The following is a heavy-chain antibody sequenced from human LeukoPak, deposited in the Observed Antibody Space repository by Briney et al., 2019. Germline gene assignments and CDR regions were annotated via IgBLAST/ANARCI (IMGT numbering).Heavy chain of an antibody. CDR1: GASISSGGYY. D-gene: IGHD5-24*01. CDR3: ARVRDGYNYLDY. CDR2: IYYSGST. Sequence: PSQTLSLTCTVSGASISSGGYYWSWIRQHPGKGLEWIGYIYYSGSTYYNPSLKSRVTISVDTSKNQFSLKLSSVTAADTAVYYCARVRDGYNYLDYWGQGTLVTVSS. J-gene: IGHJ4*02. V-gene: IGHV4-31*03.